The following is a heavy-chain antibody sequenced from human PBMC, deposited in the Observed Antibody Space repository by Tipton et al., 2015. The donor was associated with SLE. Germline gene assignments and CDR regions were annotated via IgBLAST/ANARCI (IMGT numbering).Heavy chain of an antibody. CDR3: ARHGRDGYSGYGVAFDI. Sequence: QSGAEVKKPGASVKVSCRASGYTFTTYDINWVRQATGQGLEWMGWMNPNTGYTGCAQKFQGRVTMTRNTSTNTAYMDLRSLRSEDTAIYYCARHGRDGYSGYGVAFDIWGQGTMVTVSS. J-gene: IGHJ3*02. V-gene: IGHV1-8*01. D-gene: IGHD5-12*01. CDR2: MNPNTGYT. CDR1: GYTFTTYD.